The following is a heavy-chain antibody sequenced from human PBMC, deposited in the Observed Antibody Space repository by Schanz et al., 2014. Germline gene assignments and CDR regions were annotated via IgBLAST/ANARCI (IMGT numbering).Heavy chain of an antibody. CDR1: GFTFSSYS. J-gene: IGHJ5*02. CDR2: ISSSSDYI. CDR3: AKDMNREATAPES. D-gene: IGHD5-12*01. Sequence: EVRLVESGGGLVKPGGSLRLSCAASGFTFSSYSMSWVRQAPGKGLGWVSFISSSSDYINYADSVKGRFTISRDNSKNTVYLHMNSLRDEDTAVYYCAKDMNREATAPESWGQGTLVVVSS. V-gene: IGHV3-21*02.